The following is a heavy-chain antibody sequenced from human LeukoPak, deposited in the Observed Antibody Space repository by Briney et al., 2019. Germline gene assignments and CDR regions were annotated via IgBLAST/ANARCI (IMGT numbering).Heavy chain of an antibody. V-gene: IGHV3-33*01. CDR1: GFTFSSYG. Sequence: GGSLRLSCAASGFTFSSYGMHWVRQAPGKGLEWVAVIWYDGSNKYYADSVKGRFTISRDTSKNTLFLQMNSLRAEDTGVYYCVGATRWLAYDYWGQGTLVTVSS. J-gene: IGHJ4*02. D-gene: IGHD6-19*01. CDR2: IWYDGSNK. CDR3: VGATRWLAYDY.